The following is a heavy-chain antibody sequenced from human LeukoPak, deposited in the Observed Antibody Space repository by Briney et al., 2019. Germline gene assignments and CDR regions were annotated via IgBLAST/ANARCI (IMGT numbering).Heavy chain of an antibody. CDR1: GYTFTSYA. D-gene: IGHD3-10*01. V-gene: IGHV1-3*01. Sequence: ASVKVSCKASGYTFTSYAMHWVRQAPGQRLEWMGWINAGNGNTKYSQKFQGRVTITRDTSASTAYMELSSLRSEDTAVYYCARAWFGERNWFDPWGQGTLVTVSS. J-gene: IGHJ5*02. CDR2: INAGNGNT. CDR3: ARAWFGERNWFDP.